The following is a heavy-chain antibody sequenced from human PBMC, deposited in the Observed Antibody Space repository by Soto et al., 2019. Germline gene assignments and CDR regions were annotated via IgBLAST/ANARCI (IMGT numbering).Heavy chain of an antibody. CDR3: ANYDFWSGYAGGSEY. CDR2: IYYSGST. V-gene: IGHV4-39*01. Sequence: QLQLQESGPGLVKPSETLSLTCTVSGGSISSSSYYWGWIRQPPGKGLEWIGSIYYSGSTYYNPSLKSRVTISVDTSKNQISLKLSSVTAADTAVYYCANYDFWSGYAGGSEYWGQGTLVTVSS. J-gene: IGHJ4*02. D-gene: IGHD3-3*01. CDR1: GGSISSSSYY.